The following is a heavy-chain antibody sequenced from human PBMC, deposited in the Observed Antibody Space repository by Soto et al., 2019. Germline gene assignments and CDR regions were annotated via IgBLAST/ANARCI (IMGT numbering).Heavy chain of an antibody. V-gene: IGHV4-31*03. CDR3: ARGLSVTLFDN. D-gene: IGHD4-17*01. CDR1: GGSISTGGYY. J-gene: IGHJ4*02. Sequence: QVQLQESGPGLVKPSQTLSLTCTVSGGSISTGGYYWTWIRQHPGKGLEWIGYIYYSGSTYYSPSRKSRVTISVDTSKNQFSLKLSSVTAADTAVYYCARGLSVTLFDNWGQGTLVPVSS. CDR2: IYYSGST.